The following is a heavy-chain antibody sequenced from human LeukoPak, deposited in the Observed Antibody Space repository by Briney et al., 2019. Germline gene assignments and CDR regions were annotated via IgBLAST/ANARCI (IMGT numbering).Heavy chain of an antibody. D-gene: IGHD5-24*01. J-gene: IGHJ5*02. CDR3: ARGKPRNGYNFDP. Sequence: PSETLSLTCFVSRDAISSDDHYWVWVRQPPGKGLEWIGTIYYSGNTYYSPSLKSRVTLSVETSGNHFSLNLSSVTAADTAVYFCARGKPRNGYNFDPWAQGMLVPVSS. V-gene: IGHV4-39*02. CDR1: RDAISSDDHY. CDR2: IYYSGNT.